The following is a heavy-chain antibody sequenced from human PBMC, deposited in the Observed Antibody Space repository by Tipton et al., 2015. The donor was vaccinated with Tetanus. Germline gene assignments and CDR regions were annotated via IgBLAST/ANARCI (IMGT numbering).Heavy chain of an antibody. V-gene: IGHV4-59*01. J-gene: IGHJ3*01. Sequence: TLSLTCTVSGGSISSYYWSWIRQPPGKGLEFIGYVYDSGYTKYNPSLNSRVSMSIDMSRKQFSLTLSSVTAADTAVYYCARNREVVRQVGTTRAFDLWGQGTLVTVSS. CDR1: GGSISSYY. CDR2: VYDSGYT. CDR3: ARNREVVRQVGTTRAFDL. D-gene: IGHD1-26*01.